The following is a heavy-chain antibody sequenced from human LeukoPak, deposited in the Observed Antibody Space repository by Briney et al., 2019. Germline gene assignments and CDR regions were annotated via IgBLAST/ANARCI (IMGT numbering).Heavy chain of an antibody. CDR3: ARDYCSGGSCYSWFDY. D-gene: IGHD2-15*01. V-gene: IGHV1-69*13. J-gene: IGHJ4*02. CDR1: GYTVTSYY. CDR2: IIPIFGTA. Sequence: SVKVSCKTSGYTVTSYYIHWVRQAPGQGLEWMGGIIPIFGTANYAQKFQGRVTITADESTSTAYMELSSLRSEDTAVYYCARDYCSGGSCYSWFDYWGQGTLVTVSS.